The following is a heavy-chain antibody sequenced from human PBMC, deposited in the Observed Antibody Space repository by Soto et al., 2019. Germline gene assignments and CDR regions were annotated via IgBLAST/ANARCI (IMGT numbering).Heavy chain of an antibody. CDR2: ITSSGSTI. J-gene: IGHJ4*02. Sequence: GGSLRLPCASSGFTFNNYEMSWVRQAPGKGLEWVSYITSSGSTIYYADSVKGRFTISRDNAKNSLYLQMNSLRVEDTAVYYCARGNSPVNVHWGQGHRVTVSS. CDR1: GFTFNNYE. D-gene: IGHD3-16*02. V-gene: IGHV3-48*03. CDR3: ARGNSPVNVH.